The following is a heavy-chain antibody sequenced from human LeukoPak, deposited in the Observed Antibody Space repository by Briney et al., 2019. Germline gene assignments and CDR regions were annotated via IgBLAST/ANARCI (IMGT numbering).Heavy chain of an antibody. CDR1: GGTFSSYA. V-gene: IGHV1-69*06. J-gene: IGHJ4*02. D-gene: IGHD1-14*01. Sequence: SVKVSCKASGGTFSSYAISWVRQAPGQGLEWMGGIIPMSDTANYPQKFRGRLTITADIPTSTVYMELSSLRSEDTAVYYCARGVTGGYDYWGQGMLVTVSS. CDR2: IIPMSDTA. CDR3: ARGVTGGYDY.